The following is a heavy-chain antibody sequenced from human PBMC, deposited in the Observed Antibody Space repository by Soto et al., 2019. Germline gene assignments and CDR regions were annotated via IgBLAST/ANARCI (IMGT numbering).Heavy chain of an antibody. D-gene: IGHD5-12*01. J-gene: IGHJ4*02. CDR2: VKDGGHT. CDR3: ARGQEGVVATH. V-gene: IGHV4-34*01. Sequence: QVQLQQWGAGLLKPSETLSLNCAVTGGSLSGYYWSWIRQAPGKGLEWIGEVKDGGHTNYSPSLRGRVTISSDTSNNQFSLRLNSVTAADTGGYYCARGQEGVVATHWDQGSLVTVSS. CDR1: GGSLSGYY.